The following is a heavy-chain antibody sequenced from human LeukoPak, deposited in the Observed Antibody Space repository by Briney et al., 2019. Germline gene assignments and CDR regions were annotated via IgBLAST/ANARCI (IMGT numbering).Heavy chain of an antibody. CDR3: AASPLGYCSGGSCLLVH. CDR1: GGSISSYY. CDR2: IYYSGST. J-gene: IGHJ1*01. Sequence: PSETLSLTCTVSGGSISSYYWSWIRQPPGKGLEWIGYIYYSGSTNYNPSLKSRVTISVDTSKNQFSLKLSSVTAADTAVYYCAASPLGYCSGGSCLLVHWRQGTLVTVSS. D-gene: IGHD2-15*01. V-gene: IGHV4-59*01.